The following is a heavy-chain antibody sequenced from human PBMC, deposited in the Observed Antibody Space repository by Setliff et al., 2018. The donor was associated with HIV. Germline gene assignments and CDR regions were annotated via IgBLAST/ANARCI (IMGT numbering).Heavy chain of an antibody. J-gene: IGHJ3*02. CDR2: ISYDGINK. CDR1: GFTFSSYA. D-gene: IGHD3-22*01. CDR3: ARSKGHLYYDDDTGYVLRAFDI. Sequence: GGSLRLSCAASGFTFSSYAMHWVRQAPGKGLEWVAVISYDGINKYYADSVKGRFTISRDNSKNTLYLQMNSLRAEDTAVYCCARSKGHLYYDDDTGYVLRAFDIWGQGTMVTVSS. V-gene: IGHV3-30*04.